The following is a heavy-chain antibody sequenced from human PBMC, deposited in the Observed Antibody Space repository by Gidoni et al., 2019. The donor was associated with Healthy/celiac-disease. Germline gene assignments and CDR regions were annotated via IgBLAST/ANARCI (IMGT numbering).Heavy chain of an antibody. D-gene: IGHD2-21*02. Sequence: EVQLLESGGGLVQPGGSLRLSCAASGFTFSSSAIIWVRQAPGKGLEWVSAISGSGGSTYYADSVKGRFTISRDNSKNTLYLQMNSLRAEDTAVYYCAKMPGAGPYCGGDCFWFDYWGQGTLVTVSS. CDR1: GFTFSSSA. J-gene: IGHJ4*02. CDR2: ISGSGGST. V-gene: IGHV3-23*01. CDR3: AKMPGAGPYCGGDCFWFDY.